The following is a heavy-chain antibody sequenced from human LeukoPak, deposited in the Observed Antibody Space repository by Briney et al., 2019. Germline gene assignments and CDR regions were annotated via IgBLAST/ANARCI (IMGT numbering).Heavy chain of an antibody. CDR2: IYYSGST. Sequence: SETLSLTCTVSGGSIRSYYWSWIRQPPGKGLEWIGYIYYSGSTNYNPSLKSRVSISVDTSKNQFSLKLSSVTAADTAVYYCARDFFVYYYDSSGFNWSDPWGQGTLVTVSS. V-gene: IGHV4-59*12. CDR1: GGSIRSYY. D-gene: IGHD3-22*01. J-gene: IGHJ5*02. CDR3: ARDFFVYYYDSSGFNWSDP.